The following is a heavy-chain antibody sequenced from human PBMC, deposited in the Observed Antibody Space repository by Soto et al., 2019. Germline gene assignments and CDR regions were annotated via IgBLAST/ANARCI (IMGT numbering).Heavy chain of an antibody. Sequence: PGGSLRLSCAASGFIFGDYAMYWVRQAPGKGLEWVSHISWNSDTIDYADSVKGRFTVSRDNARNSLYLQMNSLRAEDTAFYYCARTYMAARPGWFDPWGQGTLVTVSS. CDR3: ARTYMAARPGWFDP. V-gene: IGHV3-9*01. CDR1: GFIFGDYA. D-gene: IGHD6-6*01. CDR2: ISWNSDTI. J-gene: IGHJ5*02.